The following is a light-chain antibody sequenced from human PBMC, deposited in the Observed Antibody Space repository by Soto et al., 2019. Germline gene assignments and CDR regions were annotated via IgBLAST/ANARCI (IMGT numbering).Light chain of an antibody. J-gene: IGKJ2*01. CDR3: QQSYSTPPDT. V-gene: IGKV1-39*01. CDR2: AAS. CDR1: QSISKY. Sequence: DIQMTQSPSSLSASVGDRVTITCRASQSISKYLNWYQQKPGQAPNLLIYAASTLQSGVPSRFXGSGSGTDFTLTISSLQPEDFATYYCQQSYSTPPDTFGQGNKLEIK.